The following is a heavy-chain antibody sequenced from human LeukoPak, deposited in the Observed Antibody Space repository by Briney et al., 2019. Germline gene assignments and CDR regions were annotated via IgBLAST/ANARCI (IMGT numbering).Heavy chain of an antibody. CDR3: VKDQDSGAYSRFDY. J-gene: IGHJ4*02. Sequence: GGSLRLSCAASGFTFSSYAMSWVRQAPGKGLEWVSAISGGGGSTYYADSVKGRFTISRDNSKNTLYLQMNSLRAEDTAVYYCVKDQDSGAYSRFDYWGQGTLVTVSS. V-gene: IGHV3-23*01. D-gene: IGHD3-22*01. CDR2: ISGGGGST. CDR1: GFTFSSYA.